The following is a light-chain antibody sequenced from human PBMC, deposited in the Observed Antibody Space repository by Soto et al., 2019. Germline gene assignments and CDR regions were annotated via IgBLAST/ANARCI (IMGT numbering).Light chain of an antibody. Sequence: LVITQSPATLSVSQGESATLSCSASQSVSSNLGWYQQNRGQAPRLLIYGASTRLTGIPARFIGSGSGSELTLPSSSLRSEDFAVYHCQQPTSWPWTFGQGTKVEIK. CDR2: GAS. V-gene: IGKV3-15*01. J-gene: IGKJ1*01. CDR3: QQPTSWPWT. CDR1: QSVSSN.